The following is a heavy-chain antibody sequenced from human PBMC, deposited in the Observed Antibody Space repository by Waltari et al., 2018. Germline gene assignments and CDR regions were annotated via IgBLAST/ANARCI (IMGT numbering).Heavy chain of an antibody. CDR2: ISGSGSST. J-gene: IGHJ4*02. CDR3: AKDSRGYTPSPGDS. D-gene: IGHD5-18*01. Sequence: EVQLLQSGGGLVQPGGSLRPSCATSGSSFGGYAMTWVRQAPGKGLEWVSTISGSGSSTFYADSVRGRFTISRDNARNTVFLEMNSLRVDDTAFYYCAKDSRGYTPSPGDSWGQGTQVTVS. CDR1: GSSFGGYA. V-gene: IGHV3-23*01.